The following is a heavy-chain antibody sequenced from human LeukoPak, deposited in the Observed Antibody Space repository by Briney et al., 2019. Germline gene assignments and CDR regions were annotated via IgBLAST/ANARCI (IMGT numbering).Heavy chain of an antibody. CDR1: GGSISTGSYY. CDR3: ARDDGAAVGKALDY. V-gene: IGHV4-61*02. CDR2: IYTSGST. Sequence: PSQTLSLTCIVSGGSISTGSYYWSWIRQPAGKGLEWIGRIYTSGSTNYNPSLKSRVTISADTSKNQFSLKLSSVSAADTAVYYCARDDGAAVGKALDYWGEGTLVTVSS. J-gene: IGHJ4*02. D-gene: IGHD6-13*01.